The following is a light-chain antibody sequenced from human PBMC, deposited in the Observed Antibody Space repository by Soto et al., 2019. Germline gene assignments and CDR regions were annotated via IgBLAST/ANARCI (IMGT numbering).Light chain of an antibody. V-gene: IGKV1-5*03. J-gene: IGKJ3*01. CDR3: QQYPRQPT. CDR2: MAS. Sequence: IQMTQSPSSLSASVGDRVTITCRASQSIGYWLAWYQQKPGKAPKPLIYMASSLESGVPPRFSGNGGGKEVTLTILRLQYDDFATYSCQQYPRQPTFGLGTKADIK. CDR1: QSIGYW.